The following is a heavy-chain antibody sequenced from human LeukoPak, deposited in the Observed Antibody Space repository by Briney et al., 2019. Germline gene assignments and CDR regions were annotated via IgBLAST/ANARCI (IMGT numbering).Heavy chain of an antibody. D-gene: IGHD3-22*01. Sequence: VASVKDSCKASGYTFTSYYMHWVRQAPGQGLEWMGIINPSGGSTSYAQKFQGRVTMTRDTSTSTVYMELSSLRSEDTAVYYCASNGYYDSSGYPRPLDYWGQGTLVTVSS. CDR3: ASNGYYDSSGYPRPLDY. J-gene: IGHJ4*02. CDR2: INPSGGST. V-gene: IGHV1-46*01. CDR1: GYTFTSYY.